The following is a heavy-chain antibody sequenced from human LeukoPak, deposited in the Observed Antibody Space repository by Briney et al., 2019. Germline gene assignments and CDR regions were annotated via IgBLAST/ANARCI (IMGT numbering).Heavy chain of an antibody. CDR3: ARDRSSSWYSGYFDY. J-gene: IGHJ4*02. CDR2: IYYSGST. CDR1: GGSISSCYYY. Sequence: SETLSLTCTVSGGSISSCYYYWGWIRQPPGKGLEWIGSIYYSGSTYYNPSLKSRVTISVDTSKNQFSLKLSSVTAADTAVYYCARDRSSSWYSGYFDYWGQGTLVTVSS. V-gene: IGHV4-39*07. D-gene: IGHD6-13*01.